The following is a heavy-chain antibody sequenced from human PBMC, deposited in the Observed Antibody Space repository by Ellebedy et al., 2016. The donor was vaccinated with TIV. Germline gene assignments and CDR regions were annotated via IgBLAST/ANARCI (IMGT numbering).Heavy chain of an antibody. V-gene: IGHV5-51*01. J-gene: IGHJ4*02. CDR3: ARHRYYYDSSGYLYYFDY. Sequence: GESLKISCQGSGYSFTSYWIGWVRQMPGKGLEWMGIIYPGYSDTRYSPSFQGQVTISADKSISTAYLQWSSLKASDTDMYYCARHRYYYDSSGYLYYFDYWGQGTLVTVSS. CDR1: GYSFTSYW. D-gene: IGHD3-22*01. CDR2: IYPGYSDT.